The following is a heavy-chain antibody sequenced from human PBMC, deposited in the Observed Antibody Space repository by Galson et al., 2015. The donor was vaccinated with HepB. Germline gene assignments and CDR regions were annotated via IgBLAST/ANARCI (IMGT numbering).Heavy chain of an antibody. J-gene: IGHJ4*02. Sequence: ETLSLTCTVSGGSISSYYWSWIRQPAGKGLEWIGRIYTSGSTNYNPSLKSRVTMSVDTSKNQFSLKLSSVTAADTAVCYCARDNHYDILTGYYNRPYYFDYWGQGTLVTVSS. CDR2: IYTSGST. CDR1: GGSISSYY. D-gene: IGHD3-9*01. CDR3: ARDNHYDILTGYYNRPYYFDY. V-gene: IGHV4-4*07.